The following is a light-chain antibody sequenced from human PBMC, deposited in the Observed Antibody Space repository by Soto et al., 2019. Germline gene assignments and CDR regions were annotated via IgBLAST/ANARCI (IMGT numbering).Light chain of an antibody. V-gene: IGKV3-20*01. CDR1: QSVTSSY. CDR3: QEYGSSRT. Sequence: EIVLTQSPGTLSLSPGERATLSCRASQSVTSSYLAWYQQKPGQAPRLLIYGASNRATGIPDRFSGSGSGTDFTLTICRLEPEDFAVYYCQEYGSSRTFGLGTKVEIK. CDR2: GAS. J-gene: IGKJ1*01.